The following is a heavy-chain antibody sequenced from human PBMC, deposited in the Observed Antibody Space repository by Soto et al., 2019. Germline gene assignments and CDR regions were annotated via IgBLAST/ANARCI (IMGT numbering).Heavy chain of an antibody. CDR1: GFTFSSYG. J-gene: IGHJ4*02. D-gene: IGHD6-19*01. CDR3: ARTKAVAAKTQYYCDS. CDR2: IWYDGSNK. V-gene: IGHV3-33*01. Sequence: QVQLVESGGGVVQPGRSLRLSCAASGFTFSSYGMHWVRQAPGKGLEWVAVIWYDGSNKYYADSVKGGFTISRDNSKNTLFLQMNGLRAEDTAVYYCARTKAVAAKTQYYCDSWGQGTLVTVSS.